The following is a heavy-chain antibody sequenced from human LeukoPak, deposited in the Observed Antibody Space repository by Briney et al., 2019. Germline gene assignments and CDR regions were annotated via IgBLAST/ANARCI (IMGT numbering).Heavy chain of an antibody. CDR1: GFTFGDYA. CDR3: TRDYMSITMVRGVRGAFDI. D-gene: IGHD3-10*01. Sequence: AGGSLRLSCTASGFTFGDYAMSWFRQAPGKGLEWVGFIRSKAYGGTTGYAASVKGRFTISRDDSKSIAYLQMNSLKTEDTAVYYCTRDYMSITMVRGVRGAFDIWGQGTMVTVSS. CDR2: IRSKAYGGTT. V-gene: IGHV3-49*03. J-gene: IGHJ3*02.